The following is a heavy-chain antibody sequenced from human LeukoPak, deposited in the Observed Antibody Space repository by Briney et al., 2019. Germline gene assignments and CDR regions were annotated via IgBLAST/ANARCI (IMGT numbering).Heavy chain of an antibody. CDR1: GFTFSSYG. J-gene: IGHJ4*02. CDR2: ISYDGINK. CDR3: ASVFDCSGGSCYSLVVDY. Sequence: GGSLRLSCAASGFTFSSYGMHWVRQTPGKGLEWVAVISYDGINKYYADSVKGRFTISRDNAKNSLYLQMNSLRAEDTAVYYCASVFDCSGGSCYSLVVDYWGQGTLVTVSS. D-gene: IGHD2-15*01. V-gene: IGHV3-30*03.